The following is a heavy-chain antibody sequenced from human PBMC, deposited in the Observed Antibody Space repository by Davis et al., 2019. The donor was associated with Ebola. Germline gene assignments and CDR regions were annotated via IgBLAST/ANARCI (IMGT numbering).Heavy chain of an antibody. D-gene: IGHD2-2*01. V-gene: IGHV3-21*04. CDR3: AKGRYQLLLSPGMDV. J-gene: IGHJ6*02. Sequence: GESLKISCAASGFTFSSYSMNWVRQAPGKGLEWVLSISSSSSYIYYADSVKGRFTISRDNAKNSLYLQMNSLRAEDTALYYCAKGRYQLLLSPGMDVWGQGTTVTVSS. CDR1: GFTFSSYS. CDR2: ISSSSSYI.